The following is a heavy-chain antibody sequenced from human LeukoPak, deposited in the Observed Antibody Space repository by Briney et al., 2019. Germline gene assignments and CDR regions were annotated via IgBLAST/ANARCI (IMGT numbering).Heavy chain of an antibody. CDR1: GGSISSYY. Sequence: PSEILSLTCTVSGGSISSYYWSWIRQPPGKGLEWIGYIYYSGSTNYNPSLKSRVTISVDTSKNQFSLKLSSVTAADTAVYYCARHVYYGSWSYYYRTYNWFDPWGQGTLVTVSS. CDR3: ARHVYYGSWSYYYRTYNWFDP. D-gene: IGHD3-10*01. V-gene: IGHV4-59*08. J-gene: IGHJ5*02. CDR2: IYYSGST.